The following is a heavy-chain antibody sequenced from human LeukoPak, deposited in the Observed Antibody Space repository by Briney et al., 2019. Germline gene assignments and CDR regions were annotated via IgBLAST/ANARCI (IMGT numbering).Heavy chain of an antibody. CDR2: LYSDGRT. Sequence: GGSLRLSCAASGFTVNSNYMNWVRQAPGKGLEWVSVLYSDGRTYYADSVKGRFTISRDTSKNTLYLQVNSLRAEDTAVYYCARDSYYYYGMDVWGQGTTVTVSS. J-gene: IGHJ6*02. CDR1: GFTVNSNY. CDR3: ARDSYYYYGMDV. V-gene: IGHV3-53*01.